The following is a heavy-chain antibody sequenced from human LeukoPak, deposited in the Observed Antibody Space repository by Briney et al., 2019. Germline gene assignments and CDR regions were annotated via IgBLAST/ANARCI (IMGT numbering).Heavy chain of an antibody. D-gene: IGHD5-18*01. V-gene: IGHV4-4*07. CDR2: IYTSGST. CDR3: ARHGGYSYADY. CDR1: GNSFGDYY. J-gene: IGHJ4*02. Sequence: SETLSLTCTVSGNSFGDYYWSWIRQPAGKGLEWIGRIYTSGSTTYNPSLKSRVTTSVDTSKSQFSLNLMSVTAADTAVYYCARHGGYSYADYWGQGTLVTVSS.